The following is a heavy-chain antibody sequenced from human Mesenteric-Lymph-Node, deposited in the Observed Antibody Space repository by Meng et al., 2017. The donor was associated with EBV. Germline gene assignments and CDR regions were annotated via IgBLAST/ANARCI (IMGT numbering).Heavy chain of an antibody. D-gene: IGHD1-14*01. J-gene: IGHJ6*02. V-gene: IGHV1-69*06. CDR3: AREVGEPYYYYGMDV. CDR1: GGTFSSYA. Sequence: VRVVQSGAEVKKPGSSVKVSCKASGGTFSSYAISWVRQAPGQGLEWMGGIIPIFGTANYAQKFQGRVTITADKSTSTAYMGLSSLTSEDTALYYCAREVGEPYYYYGMDVWGQGTTVTVSS. CDR2: IIPIFGTA.